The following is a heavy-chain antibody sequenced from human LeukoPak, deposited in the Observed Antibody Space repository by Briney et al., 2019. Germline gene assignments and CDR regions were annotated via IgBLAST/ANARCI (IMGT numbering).Heavy chain of an antibody. CDR2: IIPIFGTA. V-gene: IGHV1-69*05. J-gene: IGHJ6*03. CDR3: AGINPYYYYMDV. CDR1: GGSFSSYA. Sequence: SVKVSCKASGGSFSSYAISWVRQAPAQGLEWMGRIIPIFGTANYAQKFQGRVTITTDESTSTAYMELSSLRSEDRAVYYCAGINPYYYYMDVWGKGTTVTVSS.